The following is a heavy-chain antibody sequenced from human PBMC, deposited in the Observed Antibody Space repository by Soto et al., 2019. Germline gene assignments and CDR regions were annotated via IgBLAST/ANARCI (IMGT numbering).Heavy chain of an antibody. CDR2: IYSGGST. CDR3: ARDQNYYDSSGFDY. J-gene: IGHJ4*02. CDR1: GFTVSGNY. D-gene: IGHD3-22*01. V-gene: IGHV3-66*01. Sequence: GGSLRLSCAASGFTVSGNYMSWVRQAPGKGLEWVSVIYSGGSTYYADSVKGRFTISRDNSKNTLYLQMNSLRAEDTAVYYCARDQNYYDSSGFDYWGQGTLVTVSS.